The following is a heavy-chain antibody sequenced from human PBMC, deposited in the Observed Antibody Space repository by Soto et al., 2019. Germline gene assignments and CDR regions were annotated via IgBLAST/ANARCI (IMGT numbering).Heavy chain of an antibody. V-gene: IGHV3-15*04. CDR2: LESTESGGAT. J-gene: IGHJ4*02. CDR3: VAESHVTPCYFEN. Sequence: GGSLRLSCAASGIIVSDTWMNWVRQAPGKGLEWVGRLESTESGGATDFASTVKGRFTISRDDSKNTLSLHMTRLEPEDTALYYCVAESHVTPCYFENWGQGALVTVSS. CDR1: GIIVSDTW. D-gene: IGHD2-21*02.